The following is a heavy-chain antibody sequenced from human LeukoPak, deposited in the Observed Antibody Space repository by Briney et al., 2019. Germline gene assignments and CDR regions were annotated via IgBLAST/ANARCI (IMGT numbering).Heavy chain of an antibody. CDR3: ARSPRYYYGSGSYYGDWFDP. Sequence: GESLKISCKGSGYSFTSYWIGWVRQMPGKGLEWMGIIYPDDSDTRYSPSFQGQVTISADKSISTAYLQWSSLKASDTAMYYCARSPRYYYGSGSYYGDWFDPWGQGTLVTVSS. CDR1: GYSFTSYW. V-gene: IGHV5-51*01. J-gene: IGHJ5*02. CDR2: IYPDDSDT. D-gene: IGHD3-10*01.